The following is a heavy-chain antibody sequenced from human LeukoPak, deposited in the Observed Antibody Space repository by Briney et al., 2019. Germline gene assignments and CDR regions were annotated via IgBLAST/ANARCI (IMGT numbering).Heavy chain of an antibody. V-gene: IGHV3-7*03. CDR2: IKEDGSER. J-gene: IGHJ3*02. D-gene: IGHD2-21*02. CDR1: AFIFSGHW. Sequence: GGSLRLSCEGSAFIFSGHWMNWVRQTPGKGLEWVASIKEDGSERQYVDSVKGRFTISRDNSKNTLYLQMNSLRAEDTAVYYCAKDCAVVVVTGAFDIWGQGTMVTVSS. CDR3: AKDCAVVVVTGAFDI.